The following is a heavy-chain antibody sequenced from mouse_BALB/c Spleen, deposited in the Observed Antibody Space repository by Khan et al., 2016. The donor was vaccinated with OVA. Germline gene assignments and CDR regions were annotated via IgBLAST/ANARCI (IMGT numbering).Heavy chain of an antibody. CDR3: ARPYYYGSTYDTMDD. D-gene: IGHD1-1*01. Sequence: QVQLQQSGAELVRPGTSVKMSCKAAGYTFTKYWIGWVKQRPGHGLEWIGDIYPGGGNTNYNEKFKGRATLTADTSSSTAYMQLSSLTSEDSAIYNCARPYYYGSTYDTMDDWGQGTSVTVSS. CDR1: GYTFTKYW. V-gene: IGHV1-63*02. J-gene: IGHJ4*01. CDR2: IYPGGGNT.